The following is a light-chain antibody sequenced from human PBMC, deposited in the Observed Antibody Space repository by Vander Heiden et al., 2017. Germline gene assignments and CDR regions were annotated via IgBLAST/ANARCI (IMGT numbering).Light chain of an antibody. CDR1: QGISSA. CDR3: QQVNSYSYT. J-gene: IGKJ2*01. V-gene: IGKV1-13*02. Sequence: AIQLTQSPSSLSASVGDRVTITCRASQGISSALAWYQQKPGKAPKLLIYDASSFESGVPSRFSGSGSGTDFTLTISSLQPEDFATYYCQQVNSYSYTFGQGTKLEIK. CDR2: DAS.